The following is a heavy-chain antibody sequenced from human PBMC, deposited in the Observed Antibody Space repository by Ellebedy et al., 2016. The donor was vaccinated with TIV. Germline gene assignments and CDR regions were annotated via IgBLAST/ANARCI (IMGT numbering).Heavy chain of an antibody. Sequence: SETLSLTXTVSGAPISSISYYWTWIRQPPGKGLEWISYVYYGGVTYYNPSLKSRLTLSIDTSKNQISLRLSLLTAADTAIYYCARGRVTLDPWGPGTLVTASS. D-gene: IGHD2-21*02. J-gene: IGHJ5*02. CDR2: VYYGGVT. V-gene: IGHV4-39*07. CDR3: ARGRVTLDP. CDR1: GAPISSISYY.